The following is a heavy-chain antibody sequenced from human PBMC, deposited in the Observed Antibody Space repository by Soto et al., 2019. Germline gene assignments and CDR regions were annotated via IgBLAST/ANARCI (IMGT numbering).Heavy chain of an antibody. V-gene: IGHV5-51*01. CDR1: GYSFTSNW. CDR2: INPADSDI. Sequence: GESLKISCQGSGYSFTSNWIGWVRQMPGKGLEWMGIINPADSDIKYSPSFQGQVTISPDKSIGTAYLQWSSLKAPDTAMYYCARHQRDDASRKIDCWGQGTLVTVSS. J-gene: IGHJ4*02. CDR3: ARHQRDDASRKIDC. D-gene: IGHD3-16*01.